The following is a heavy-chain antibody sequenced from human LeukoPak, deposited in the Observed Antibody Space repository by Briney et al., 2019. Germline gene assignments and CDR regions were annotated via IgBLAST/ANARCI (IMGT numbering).Heavy chain of an antibody. V-gene: IGHV3-30*02. D-gene: IGHD3-16*02. Sequence: GGSLRLSCAASGFTFNYYDMHWVRQAPGKGLEWVAFIRYDGSKIYYADSVKGRFTISRDNSRNTLFLQMNSLRAEDTAVYYCASPERVWGSYPRNWGQGTLVTVSS. CDR2: IRYDGSKI. J-gene: IGHJ4*02. CDR3: ASPERVWGSYPRN. CDR1: GFTFNYYD.